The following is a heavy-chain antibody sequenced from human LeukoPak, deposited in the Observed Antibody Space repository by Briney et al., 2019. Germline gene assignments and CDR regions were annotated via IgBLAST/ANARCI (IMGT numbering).Heavy chain of an antibody. Sequence: GGSLRLSCAASGFTFSTYGMHWVRQAPGKGLEWVAGISYDGTNKYYADSVKGRFTISRDNSKNTLYLQMNSLRTEDTAVYYCARDSFHSSDYWGQGTLVAVSS. CDR2: ISYDGTNK. CDR3: ARDSFHSSDY. CDR1: GFTFSTYG. V-gene: IGHV3-30*03. J-gene: IGHJ4*02. D-gene: IGHD3-3*02.